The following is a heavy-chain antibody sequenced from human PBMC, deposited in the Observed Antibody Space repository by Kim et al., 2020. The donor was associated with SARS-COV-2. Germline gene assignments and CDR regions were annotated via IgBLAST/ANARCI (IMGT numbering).Heavy chain of an antibody. D-gene: IGHD5-18*01. J-gene: IGHJ6*04. Sequence: ASVKVSCKASGYTFTSYGISWVRQAPGQGLEWMGWISAYNGNTNYAQKLQGRVTMTTDTSTSTAYMELRSLRSDETAVYYCARVGTRIQPWSYYYYGMDVWGKGTTVTVSS. CDR2: ISAYNGNT. V-gene: IGHV1-18*01. CDR3: ARVGTRIQPWSYYYYGMDV. CDR1: GYTFTSYG.